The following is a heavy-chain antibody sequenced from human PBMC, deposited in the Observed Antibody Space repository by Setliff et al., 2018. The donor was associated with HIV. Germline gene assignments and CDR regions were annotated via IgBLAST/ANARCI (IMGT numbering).Heavy chain of an antibody. CDR3: ARGSPVGWEVLRTDY. CDR2: IIPIFGTP. Sequence: ASVKVSCKASGGTFSSYAISWVRQAPGQGLEWMGGIIPIFGTPNYVQKFQGRVTITKDTSASTAYMELSSLRSEDTAVYYCARGSPVGWEVLRTDYWGQGTLVTVSS. CDR1: GGTFSSYA. J-gene: IGHJ4*02. V-gene: IGHV1-69*05. D-gene: IGHD1-26*01.